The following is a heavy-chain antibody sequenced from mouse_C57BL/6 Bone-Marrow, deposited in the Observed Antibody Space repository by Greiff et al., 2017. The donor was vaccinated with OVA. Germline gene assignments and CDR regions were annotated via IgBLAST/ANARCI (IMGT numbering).Heavy chain of an antibody. Sequence: VKLKQSGPGLVAPSQRLSITCTVSGFSLTSYAISWVRQPPGKGLEWLGVIWTGGGTNYNSALKSRLSISKDNSKSQVFLKMNSLQTDDTARYYCARNEIYYDLWFAYWGQGTLVTVSA. CDR1: GFSLTSYA. J-gene: IGHJ3*01. D-gene: IGHD2-4*01. V-gene: IGHV2-9-1*01. CDR3: ARNEIYYDLWFAY. CDR2: IWTGGGT.